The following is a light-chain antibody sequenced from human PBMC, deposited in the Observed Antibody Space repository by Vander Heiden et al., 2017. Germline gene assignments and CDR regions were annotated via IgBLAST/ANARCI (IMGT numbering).Light chain of an antibody. Sequence: DIHMTQYPSTLSASVGDRVTLTCRASQSISSWLAWYQQKPGKAPKLLIYKASSLESGVPSRFSGSGSGTEFTLTISSLQPDDFATYYCQQDNSYPYTFGQGTKLEIK. CDR3: QQDNSYPYT. CDR2: KAS. J-gene: IGKJ2*01. V-gene: IGKV1-5*03. CDR1: QSISSW.